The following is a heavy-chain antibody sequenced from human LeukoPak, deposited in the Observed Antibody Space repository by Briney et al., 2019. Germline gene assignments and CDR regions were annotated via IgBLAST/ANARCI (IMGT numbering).Heavy chain of an antibody. V-gene: IGHV4-59*01. CDR1: GGSISSYY. CDR2: IYYSGST. D-gene: IGHD5-24*01. CDR3: ASSEEMATLFDY. J-gene: IGHJ4*02. Sequence: SETLSLTCTVSGGSISSYYWSWIRQPPGKGLEWIGYIYYSGSTNYNPSLKNRVTISVDTSKNQFSLKLSSVTAADTAVYYCASSEEMATLFDYWGQGTLVTVSS.